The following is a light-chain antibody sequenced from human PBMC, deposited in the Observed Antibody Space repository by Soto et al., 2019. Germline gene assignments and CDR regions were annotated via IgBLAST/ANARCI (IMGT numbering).Light chain of an antibody. J-gene: IGKJ5*01. Sequence: DIQTTQYPSSLSASVGDRVTITCRASQSISSYLNWYQQKPGKAPKLLIYAASSLQSGVPSRFSGSGSGTDFTLTISSLQPADFATYYSQQSYSTLITFGQGTRLEIK. CDR3: QQSYSTLIT. V-gene: IGKV1-39*01. CDR1: QSISSY. CDR2: AAS.